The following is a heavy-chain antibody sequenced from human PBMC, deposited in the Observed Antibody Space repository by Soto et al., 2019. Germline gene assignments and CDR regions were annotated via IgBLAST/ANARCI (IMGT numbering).Heavy chain of an antibody. CDR2: ISAYNGIT. CDR1: GYTFTSYG. CDR3: ARAEKWVTGNMGGY. J-gene: IGHJ4*02. V-gene: IGHV1-18*04. D-gene: IGHD1-20*01. Sequence: QVQLVQSGAEVKKPGASVKVSCKASGYTFTSYGISWVRQAPGQGLEWMGWISAYNGITKYAQKFQGRVTMTTDTSASTAVMELRSLRPDDTAVYYCARAEKWVTGNMGGYWGQGTLVTVYS.